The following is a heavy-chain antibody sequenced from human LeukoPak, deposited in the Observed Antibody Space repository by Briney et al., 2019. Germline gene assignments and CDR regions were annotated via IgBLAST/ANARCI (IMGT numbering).Heavy chain of an antibody. Sequence: ASVKVSCKASGYTFTSYDINWVRQATGQGLEWMGWMNPNSGNAGYAQRFQGRVTMTRNNSISTAYMELTSLRSEDTAVYYCGRPLQRGSWTQRALDYWGQGTLVIVSS. V-gene: IGHV1-8*01. CDR1: GYTFTSYD. CDR2: MNPNSGNA. CDR3: GRPLQRGSWTQRALDY. D-gene: IGHD3-10*01. J-gene: IGHJ4*02.